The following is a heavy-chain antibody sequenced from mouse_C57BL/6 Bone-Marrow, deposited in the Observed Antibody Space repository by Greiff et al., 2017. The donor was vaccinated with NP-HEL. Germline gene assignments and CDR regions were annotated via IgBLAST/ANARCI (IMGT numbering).Heavy chain of an antibody. Sequence: QVQLQQPGAELVRPGSSVKLSCKASGYTFTSYWMHWVKQRPIQGLEWIGNIDPSDSETHYNQKFKDKATLTVDKSSSTAYMQLSSLTSEDSAVYYCAIHYYGSSGGFYAMDYWGQGTSVTVSS. CDR1: GYTFTSYW. D-gene: IGHD1-1*01. J-gene: IGHJ4*01. V-gene: IGHV1-52*01. CDR2: IDPSDSET. CDR3: AIHYYGSSGGFYAMDY.